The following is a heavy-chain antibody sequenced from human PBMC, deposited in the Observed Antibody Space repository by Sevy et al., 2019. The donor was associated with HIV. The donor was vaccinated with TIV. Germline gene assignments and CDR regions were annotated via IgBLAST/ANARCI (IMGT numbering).Heavy chain of an antibody. D-gene: IGHD3-3*01. Sequence: GGSLRLSCAASGFTFSDYYMSWIRQAPGKGLEWVSYISSSGSNIYYADSVKGRFTVSRDKAKNSMYLQMNSLRAEDTALYYCARDLHRGLSGSTSGYWGQGTLVTVSS. CDR2: ISSSGSNI. CDR1: GFTFSDYY. J-gene: IGHJ4*02. CDR3: ARDLHRGLSGSTSGY. V-gene: IGHV3-11*01.